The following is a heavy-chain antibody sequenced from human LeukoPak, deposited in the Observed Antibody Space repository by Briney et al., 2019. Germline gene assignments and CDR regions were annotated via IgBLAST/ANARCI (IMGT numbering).Heavy chain of an antibody. CDR1: GFTFREYS. V-gene: IGHV3-23*01. CDR3: AKDTAPLGATKEFDR. CDR2: LSATGVNA. Sequence: DGSLTLSCTASGFTFREYSMRWVRQAPGKGLEWVSVLSATGVNAYYAASAQGRFTTSRDNSKNILYLEMNSLRVDDTAVYYCAKDTAPLGATKEFDRWGQGTLVTVSS. J-gene: IGHJ5*02. D-gene: IGHD1-26*01.